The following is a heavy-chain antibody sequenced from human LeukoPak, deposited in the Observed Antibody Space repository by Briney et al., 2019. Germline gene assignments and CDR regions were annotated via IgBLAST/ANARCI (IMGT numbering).Heavy chain of an antibody. CDR1: GFTFSTYF. D-gene: IGHD3-22*01. CDR2: ITGSGGST. V-gene: IGHV3-64D*06. Sequence: GGSLRLSCSASGFTFSTYFMHWVRQALGNGLECVSAITGSGGSTYYADSVKGRFTISRDNSKNTLYLQMSSLRAEDTAVYYCVRDQRGGSSGYYDSWGQGTLVTVSS. J-gene: IGHJ4*02. CDR3: VRDQRGGSSGYYDS.